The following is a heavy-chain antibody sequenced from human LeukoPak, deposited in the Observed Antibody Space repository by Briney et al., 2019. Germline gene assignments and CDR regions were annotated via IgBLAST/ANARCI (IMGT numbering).Heavy chain of an antibody. CDR3: ARDLNYYGSGGGFDP. J-gene: IGHJ5*02. CDR1: GGSISSGGYY. CDR2: IYYSGST. Sequence: PSETLSLTCTVSGGSISSGGYYRSWIRQHPGKGLEWIGYIYYSGSTYYNPSLKSRVTISVDTSKNQFSLKLSSVTAADTAVYYCARDLNYYGSGGGFDPWGQGTLVTVSS. V-gene: IGHV4-31*03. D-gene: IGHD3-10*01.